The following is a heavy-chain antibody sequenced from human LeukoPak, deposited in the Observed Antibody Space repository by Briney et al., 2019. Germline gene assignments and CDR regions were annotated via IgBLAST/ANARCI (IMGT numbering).Heavy chain of an antibody. J-gene: IGHJ6*03. CDR2: IKQDGSEK. Sequence: PGGSLRLSCAASGFTFSSYWMNWVRQAPGKGLEWVANIKQDGSEKYYVDSVRGRFTISRDNAKNSLSLQMNSLRAEDTAFYYCARDQRYVSRKKYYYYMDVWGKGTTVTVSS. V-gene: IGHV3-7*01. CDR1: GFTFSSYW. D-gene: IGHD1-14*01. CDR3: ARDQRYVSRKKYYYYMDV.